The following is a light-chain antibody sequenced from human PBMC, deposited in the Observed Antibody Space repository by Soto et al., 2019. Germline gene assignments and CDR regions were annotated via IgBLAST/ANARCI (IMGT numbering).Light chain of an antibody. J-gene: IGKJ1*01. CDR3: QQYNNWPPWT. V-gene: IGKV3-15*01. CDR2: GAS. CDR1: QSVSSN. Sequence: ENVLTQSPATQSLSPGERATLSCRSSQSVSSNLAWYQQKPGQAPRLLIYGASTRATGIPARFSGSGSGTEFTPTISSLQSEDFAVYYCQQYNNWPPWTFGQGTKVDI.